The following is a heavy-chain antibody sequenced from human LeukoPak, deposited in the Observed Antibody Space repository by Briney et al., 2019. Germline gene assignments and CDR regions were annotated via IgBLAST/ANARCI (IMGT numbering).Heavy chain of an antibody. CDR3: ATTDSSGWINYHYFDY. D-gene: IGHD6-19*01. CDR2: INPSGGST. CDR1: GYTFTSYY. J-gene: IGHJ4*02. Sequence: GASVKVSCKASGYTFTSYYMHWVRQAPGQGLEWMGIINPSGGSTRYAQMFQGRVTMTRDTSKNQFSLKLSSVTAADTAVYYCATTDSSGWINYHYFDYWGQGTLVTVSS. V-gene: IGHV1-46*01.